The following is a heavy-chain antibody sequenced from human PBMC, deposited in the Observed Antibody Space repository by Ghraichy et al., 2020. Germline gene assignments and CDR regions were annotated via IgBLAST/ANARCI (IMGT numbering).Heavy chain of an antibody. V-gene: IGHV4-39*01. CDR1: GGSISSSSYY. D-gene: IGHD3-3*01. J-gene: IGHJ3*02. CDR3: ARSLGSTIFGVVTQNDAFDI. Sequence: SQTLSLTCTVSGGSISSSSYYWGWIRQPPGKGLEWIGSIYYSGSTYYNPSLKSRVTISVDTSKNQFSLKLSSVTAADTAVYYCARSLGSTIFGVVTQNDAFDIWGQGTMVTVSS. CDR2: IYYSGST.